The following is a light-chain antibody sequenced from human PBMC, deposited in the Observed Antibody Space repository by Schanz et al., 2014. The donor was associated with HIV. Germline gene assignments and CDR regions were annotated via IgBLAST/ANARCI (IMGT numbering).Light chain of an antibody. Sequence: EILMTQSPATLSVSPGEEATLSCRASQSVSDNLAWYQQKPGQSPRLLVYGASTRATGIPARFSGSGSGTEFTLTISSLQSEDFAVYYCQQYNNWPLYTFGQGTKLEIK. CDR2: GAS. V-gene: IGKV3-15*01. J-gene: IGKJ2*01. CDR1: QSVSDN. CDR3: QQYNNWPLYT.